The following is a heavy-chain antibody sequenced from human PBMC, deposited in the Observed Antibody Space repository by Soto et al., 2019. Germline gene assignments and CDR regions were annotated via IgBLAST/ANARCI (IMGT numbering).Heavy chain of an antibody. V-gene: IGHV1-8*01. CDR2: MQPSTGRT. CDR1: GYSFTSLD. D-gene: IGHD1-26*01. Sequence: QVQLVQSGAEVREPGASVKVSCKASGYSFTSLDINWVRQTAGQGLEWMGWMQPSTGRTGYAQKFQGRVTMTMDTSINTAYMELTTLTSDATAFYYCARGVSAGVDYWGQGTLVTVSS. J-gene: IGHJ4*02. CDR3: ARGVSAGVDY.